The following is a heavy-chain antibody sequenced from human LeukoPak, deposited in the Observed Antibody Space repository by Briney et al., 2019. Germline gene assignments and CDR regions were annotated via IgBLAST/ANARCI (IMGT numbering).Heavy chain of an antibody. V-gene: IGHV1-2*02. CDR3: ARCDSSGLPYFDY. CDR1: GYTFTGYY. D-gene: IGHD3-22*01. Sequence: RASVKVSCKASGYTFTGYYMHWVRQAPGQGLEWMGWINPNSGGTNYAQKFQGRVTMTRDTSISTAYMELSRLRSDDTAVYYCARCDSSGLPYFDYWGQGTLVTVSS. J-gene: IGHJ4*02. CDR2: INPNSGGT.